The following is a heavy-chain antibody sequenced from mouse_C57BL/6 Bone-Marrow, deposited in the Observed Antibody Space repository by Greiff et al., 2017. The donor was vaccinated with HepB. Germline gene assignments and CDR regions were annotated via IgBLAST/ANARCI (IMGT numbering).Heavy chain of an antibody. Sequence: QVQLQQPGAELVKPGASVKLSCKASGYTFTSYWMHWVKQRPGRGLEWIGRIDPNSGGTKYDEKFKSKATLTVDKPSSTAYMQLSSLPSEDSAVYYCARSGDFIYYYGSSPFAYWGQGTLVTVSA. V-gene: IGHV1-72*01. J-gene: IGHJ3*01. D-gene: IGHD1-1*01. CDR3: ARSGDFIYYYGSSPFAY. CDR2: IDPNSGGT. CDR1: GYTFTSYW.